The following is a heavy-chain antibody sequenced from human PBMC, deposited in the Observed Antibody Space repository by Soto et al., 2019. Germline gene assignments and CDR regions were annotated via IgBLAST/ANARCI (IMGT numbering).Heavy chain of an antibody. CDR2: ISYDGSNK. CDR1: GFTFSSYA. Sequence: GGSLRLSCAASGFTFSSYAMHWVRQAPGKGLEWVAVISYDGSNKYYADSVKGRFTISRDNSKNTLYLQMNSLRAEDTAVYYCARSISYYDFWSGYYTGADYYYGMDVWGQGTTVTVSS. D-gene: IGHD3-3*01. J-gene: IGHJ6*02. V-gene: IGHV3-30-3*01. CDR3: ARSISYYDFWSGYYTGADYYYGMDV.